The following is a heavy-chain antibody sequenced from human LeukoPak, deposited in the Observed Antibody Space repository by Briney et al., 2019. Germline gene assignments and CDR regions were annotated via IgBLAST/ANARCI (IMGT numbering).Heavy chain of an antibody. D-gene: IGHD2-2*01. V-gene: IGHV1-18*01. J-gene: IGHJ6*02. CDR2: ISAYNGNT. CDR1: GYTFTSYG. CDR3: ARDNDIVVVPAVYYYGMDV. Sequence: ASVTVSCKASGYTFTSYGISWVRQAPGQGLEWMGWISAYNGNTNYAQKLQGRVTMTTDTSTSTAYMELRSLRSDDTAVYYCARDNDIVVVPAVYYYGMDVWGQGTTVTVS.